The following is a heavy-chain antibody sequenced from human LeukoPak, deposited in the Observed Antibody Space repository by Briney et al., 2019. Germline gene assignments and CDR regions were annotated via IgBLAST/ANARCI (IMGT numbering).Heavy chain of an antibody. V-gene: IGHV3-48*04. D-gene: IGHD7-27*01. Sequence: GGSLRLSCAASGFTFSSYSMTWVRQAPGKGLEWVSYITSSSSTIYYADSVKGRFTISRDNAKNTLYLQMNSLRAEDTAVYYCARDLWDYYYYYMDVWGKGTTVTVSS. CDR3: ARDLWDYYYYYMDV. CDR2: ITSSSSTI. CDR1: GFTFSSYS. J-gene: IGHJ6*03.